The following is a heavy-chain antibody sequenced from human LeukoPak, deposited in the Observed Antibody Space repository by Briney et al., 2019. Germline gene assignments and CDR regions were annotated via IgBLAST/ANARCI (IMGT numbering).Heavy chain of an antibody. V-gene: IGHV1-2*02. Sequence: ASVKVSCKASGYTFTGYYMHWVRQAPGQGLEWMGWINPNSSGTNYAQKFQGRVTTTRDTSISTAYMELSRLRSDDTAVYYCARDRDDSSGYRFDYWGQGTLVTVSS. CDR2: INPNSSGT. CDR1: GYTFTGYY. CDR3: ARDRDDSSGYRFDY. J-gene: IGHJ4*02. D-gene: IGHD3-22*01.